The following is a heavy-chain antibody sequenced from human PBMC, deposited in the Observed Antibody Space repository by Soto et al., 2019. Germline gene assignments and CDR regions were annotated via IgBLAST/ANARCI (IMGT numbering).Heavy chain of an antibody. CDR1: GGTFSSYA. CDR2: IIPIFGTA. D-gene: IGHD2-15*01. CDR3: ARGSCSGGSCYSFRPPGWFDP. J-gene: IGHJ5*02. Sequence: QVQLVQSGAEVKKPGSSVKVSCKASGGTFSSYAISWVRQAPGQGLEWMGWIIPIFGTANYAQKFQGRVTITADESTSTAYMELSSLRSEDTAVYYCARGSCSGGSCYSFRPPGWFDPWGQGTLVTVSS. V-gene: IGHV1-69*01.